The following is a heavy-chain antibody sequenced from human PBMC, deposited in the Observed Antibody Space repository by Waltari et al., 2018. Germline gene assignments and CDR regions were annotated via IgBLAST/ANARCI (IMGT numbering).Heavy chain of an antibody. J-gene: IGHJ2*01. V-gene: IGHV4-59*11. CDR3: ARDQGGAYYYGSGSYEYWYFDL. CDR1: GGSISSHY. CDR2: IYYSGST. D-gene: IGHD3-10*01. Sequence: QVQLQESGPGLVKPSETLSLTCTVSGGSISSHYWSWIRQPPGKGLEWIGYIYYSGSTNYNPSLKSRVTISVDTSKNQFSLKLSSVTAADTAVYYCARDQGGAYYYGSGSYEYWYFDLWGRGTLVTVSS.